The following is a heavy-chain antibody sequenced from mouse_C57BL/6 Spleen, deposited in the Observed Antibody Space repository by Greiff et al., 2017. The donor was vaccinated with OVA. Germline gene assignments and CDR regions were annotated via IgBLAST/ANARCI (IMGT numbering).Heavy chain of an antibody. CDR3: ARRRDSSGYFDY. Sequence: DVMLVESGGGLVQPGGSLKLSCAASGFTFSDYYMYWVRQTPEKRLEWVAYISNGGGSTYYPDTVKGRFTISRDNAKNTLYLQMSRLKSEDTAMYYCARRRDSSGYFDYWGQGTTLTVSS. J-gene: IGHJ2*01. D-gene: IGHD3-2*01. CDR1: GFTFSDYY. V-gene: IGHV5-12*01. CDR2: ISNGGGST.